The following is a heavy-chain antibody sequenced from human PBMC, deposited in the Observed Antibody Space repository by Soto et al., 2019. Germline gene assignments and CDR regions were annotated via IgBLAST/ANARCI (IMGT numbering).Heavy chain of an antibody. CDR1: GYTFTSYG. Sequence: GASVKVSCKASGYTFTSYGISWVRQAPGQGLEWMGWISAYNGNTNYAQKLQGRVTMTTDTSTSTAYMELRSLRSDDTAVYYCARDSVLRYFDWPLAGYWGQGTLVTVSS. CDR3: ARDSVLRYFDWPLAGY. D-gene: IGHD3-9*01. V-gene: IGHV1-18*01. CDR2: ISAYNGNT. J-gene: IGHJ4*02.